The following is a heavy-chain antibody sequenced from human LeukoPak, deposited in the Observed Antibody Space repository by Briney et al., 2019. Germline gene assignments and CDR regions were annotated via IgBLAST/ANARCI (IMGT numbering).Heavy chain of an antibody. CDR2: INQDGNER. J-gene: IGHJ3*02. Sequence: PGGSLRLSWAASGFTFSNYWMSWFRQAPGEGLEGVANINQDGNERYYVDSVKGRFTISRDNAKHSLYLQMNSLRAEDTAVYYCARAEVLSAFDIWRQGPMVPVSS. CDR3: ARAEVLSAFDI. CDR1: GFTFSNYW. V-gene: IGHV3-7*01.